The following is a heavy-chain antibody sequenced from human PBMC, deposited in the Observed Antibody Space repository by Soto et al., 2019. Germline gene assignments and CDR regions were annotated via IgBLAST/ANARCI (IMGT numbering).Heavy chain of an antibody. D-gene: IGHD6-13*01. CDR2: ISGSGGST. V-gene: IGHV3-23*01. CDR3: AKDNSGIAAAGGAFDI. CDR1: GFTFSSYA. Sequence: PGGSLRLSCAASGFTFSSYAMSWVRQAPGKGLEWVSAISGSGGSTYYADSVKGRFTISRDNSKNTLYLQMNSLRAEDTAVYYCAKDNSGIAAAGGAFDIWGQGTMVTVSS. J-gene: IGHJ3*02.